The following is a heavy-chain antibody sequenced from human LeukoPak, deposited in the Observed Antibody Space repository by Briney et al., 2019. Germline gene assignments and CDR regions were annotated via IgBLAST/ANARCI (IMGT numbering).Heavy chain of an antibody. CDR2: IYAGGST. D-gene: IGHD6-6*01. CDR3: ARDFSLARPLDPFDM. V-gene: IGHV3-53*01. Sequence: GGSLRLSCAASGFTVSSNYMSWVRQPPGKGLEWVSVIYAGGSTYYGDSVKGRFTISRDDSKNTLYLQMNSLRAEDTAVYYCARDFSLARPLDPFDMWGQGTMVTVSS. J-gene: IGHJ3*02. CDR1: GFTVSSNY.